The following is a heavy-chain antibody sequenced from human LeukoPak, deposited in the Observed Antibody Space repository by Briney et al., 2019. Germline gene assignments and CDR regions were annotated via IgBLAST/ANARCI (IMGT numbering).Heavy chain of an antibody. D-gene: IGHD3-10*01. Sequence: PGGSVRLSCVASGFTFSGHWMHWVRQVPGKGLVAVARIAADGSATTYADPVKGRFTISRDNAKNTLYLEMNSLTAEDTALYYCTRSGYYNGYDYWGQGTLVTVSS. J-gene: IGHJ4*02. CDR3: TRSGYYNGYDY. CDR1: GFTFSGHW. V-gene: IGHV3-74*03. CDR2: IAADGSAT.